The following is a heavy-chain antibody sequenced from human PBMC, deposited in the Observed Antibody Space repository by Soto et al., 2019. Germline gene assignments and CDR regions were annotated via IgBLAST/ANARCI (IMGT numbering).Heavy chain of an antibody. CDR3: ARGVAGTGAFAY. J-gene: IGHJ4*02. Sequence: QVQLEQSGPGLVKPSQPLSLTCNISGGSISSVNHYWSWIRQSPGEGLEWIGYIFDRGTTHYNPSLKGRVTISGGTALSQFSLTIHSVTVADTAVYYCARGVAGTGAFAYWGQGTLVTVSS. V-gene: IGHV4-31*02. D-gene: IGHD2-8*02. CDR1: GGSISSVNHY. CDR2: IFDRGTT.